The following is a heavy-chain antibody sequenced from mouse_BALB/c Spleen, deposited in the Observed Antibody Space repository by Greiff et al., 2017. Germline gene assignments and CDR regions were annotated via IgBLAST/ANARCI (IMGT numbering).Heavy chain of an antibody. D-gene: IGHD2-10*02. Sequence: EVMLVESGGGLVQPGGSLRLSCATSGFTFTDYYMSWVRQPPGKALEWLGFIRNKANGYTTEYSASVKGRFTISRDNSQSILYLQMNTLRAEDSATYYCARDTYGNAAYWGQGTLVTVSA. J-gene: IGHJ3*01. CDR2: IRNKANGYTT. CDR1: GFTFTDYY. CDR3: ARDTYGNAAY. V-gene: IGHV7-3*02.